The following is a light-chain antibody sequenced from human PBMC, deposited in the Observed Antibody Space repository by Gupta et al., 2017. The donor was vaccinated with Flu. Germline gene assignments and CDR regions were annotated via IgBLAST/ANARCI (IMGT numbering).Light chain of an antibody. CDR1: QSVSSN. V-gene: IGKV3-15*01. Sequence: ELVMTQSPATLSVSPGERATLSCRASQSVSSNLAWYQQKPCQAPRLLIYGASTRATGILARFSGSGSGTEFTLTISSLQSEDFAVYYCQQDNNWPQTFGQGTKVEIK. J-gene: IGKJ1*01. CDR2: GAS. CDR3: QQDNNWPQT.